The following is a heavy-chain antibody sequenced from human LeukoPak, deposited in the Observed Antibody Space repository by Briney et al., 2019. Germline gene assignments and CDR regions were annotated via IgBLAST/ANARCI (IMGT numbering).Heavy chain of an antibody. CDR2: INHSGST. V-gene: IGHV4-34*01. CDR3: ARGRPNLRGSYLFDY. J-gene: IGHJ4*02. D-gene: IGHD1-26*01. Sequence: RPSETLSLTCAVYGGSFSGYYWSWIRQPPGKGLEWIGEINHSGSTNYNPSLKSRVTISVDTSKNQFSLKLSSVTAADTAVYYCARGRPNLRGSYLFDYWGQGTLVTVSS. CDR1: GGSFSGYY.